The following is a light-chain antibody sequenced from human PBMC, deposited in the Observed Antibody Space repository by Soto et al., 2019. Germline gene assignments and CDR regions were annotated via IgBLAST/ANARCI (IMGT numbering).Light chain of an antibody. CDR3: SSYAGSNNLV. J-gene: IGLJ2*01. V-gene: IGLV2-8*01. CDR2: EVS. Sequence: QSALTQPRSVSGSPGQSVTLSCTGTSNDVGGYNYVSWYQQYPGKAPKLMIYEVSKRPSGVPDRFSGSKSGNTASLTVSGLQAEDEADYYCSSYAGSNNLVFGGGTKLTVL. CDR1: SNDVGGYNY.